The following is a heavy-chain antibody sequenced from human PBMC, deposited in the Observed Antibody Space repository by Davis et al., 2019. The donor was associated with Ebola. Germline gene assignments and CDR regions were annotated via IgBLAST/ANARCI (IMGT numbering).Heavy chain of an antibody. CDR3: ARQQSGSYSL. V-gene: IGHV3-23*01. CDR1: GFSFSNTD. D-gene: IGHD1-26*01. CDR2: ITVAGGST. Sequence: GESLKISCETSGFSFSNTDMNWVRQAPGKGLEWVSSITVAGGSTYYADSVKGRFTISRDNSKNTLSLQMDSLRAEDTAVYYCARQQSGSYSLWGQGTLLIVSS. J-gene: IGHJ4*02.